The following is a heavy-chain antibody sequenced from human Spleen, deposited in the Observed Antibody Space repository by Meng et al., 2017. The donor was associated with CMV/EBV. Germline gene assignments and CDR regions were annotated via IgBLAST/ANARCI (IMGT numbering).Heavy chain of an antibody. CDR2: TYYRSKWYN. D-gene: IGHD3-22*01. V-gene: IGHV6-1*01. Sequence: VASNSAAWNWMRQSTSRGLEWLGRTYYRSKWYNDYAISVKSRITINPDTSTNQFSLQLSSVTPEDTAIYYCARWARDDSSGYGVDYWGHGTLVTVSS. CDR3: ARWARDDSSGYGVDY. J-gene: IGHJ4*01. CDR1: VASNSAA.